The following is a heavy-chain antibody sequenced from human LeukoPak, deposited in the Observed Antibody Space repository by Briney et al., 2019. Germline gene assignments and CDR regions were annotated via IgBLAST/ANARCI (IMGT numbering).Heavy chain of an antibody. V-gene: IGHV3-66*01. Sequence: GGSLRLSCAASGFTVSSNYMSWVRQAPGKGLEWVSVIYSGGSTYYADSVKGRFTISRDNSKNTLYLQMNSLRAEDTAVYYCARSKITTYYYDSSGYSEWGLDYWGQGTLVTVSS. CDR3: ARSKITTYYYDSSGYSEWGLDY. CDR1: GFTVSSNY. D-gene: IGHD3-22*01. CDR2: IYSGGST. J-gene: IGHJ4*02.